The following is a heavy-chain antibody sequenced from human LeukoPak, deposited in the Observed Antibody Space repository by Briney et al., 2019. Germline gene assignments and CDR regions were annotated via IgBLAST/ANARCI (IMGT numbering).Heavy chain of an antibody. CDR1: GGSISSYY. Sequence: PSETLSLTCTVSGGSISSYYWSWIRQPPGKGLEWIGYIYYGGSTNYNPSLKSRVTISVDTSKNQFSLKLSSVTAADTAVYYCAGYCSGGSCLYYYYGMDVWGQGTTVTVSS. CDR2: IYYGGST. CDR3: AGYCSGGSCLYYYYGMDV. J-gene: IGHJ6*02. D-gene: IGHD2-15*01. V-gene: IGHV4-59*01.